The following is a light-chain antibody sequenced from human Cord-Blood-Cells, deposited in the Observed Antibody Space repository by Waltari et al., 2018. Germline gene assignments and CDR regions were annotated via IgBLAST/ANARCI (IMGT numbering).Light chain of an antibody. CDR3: QQYGSSRTWT. Sequence: EIVLTQSPGTLSLPPGERATLSCRASQSVSSSYLAWYQQKPGQAPRLLIYGASSRATGIPDRCSGSGSGTDFTLTISRLEPEDFAVYYCQQYGSSRTWTFGQGTKVEIK. CDR1: QSVSSSY. V-gene: IGKV3-20*01. CDR2: GAS. J-gene: IGKJ1*01.